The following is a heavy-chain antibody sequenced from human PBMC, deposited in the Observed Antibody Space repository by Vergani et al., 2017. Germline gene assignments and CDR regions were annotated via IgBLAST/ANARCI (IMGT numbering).Heavy chain of an antibody. J-gene: IGHJ6*02. CDR1: GFTFDDYA. V-gene: IGHV3-9*01. CDR2: ISWNSGSI. CDR3: AKDIGCSGGSCYSGYYYYGMDV. D-gene: IGHD2-15*01. Sequence: EVQLVESGGGLVQPGRSLRLSCAASGFTFDDYAMHWVRQAPGKGLEWVSGISWNSGSIGYADSVKGRFTISRDNAKNSLYRQMNSLRAEDTALYYCAKDIGCSGGSCYSGYYYYGMDVWGQGTTVTVSS.